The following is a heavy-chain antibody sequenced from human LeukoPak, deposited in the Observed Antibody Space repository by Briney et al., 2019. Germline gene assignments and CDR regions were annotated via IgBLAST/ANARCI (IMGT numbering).Heavy chain of an antibody. CDR2: ISGSGGST. J-gene: IGHJ4*02. V-gene: IGHV3-23*01. D-gene: IGHD5-18*01. CDR3: AKLWIQLWSYFDY. CDR1: GFTFSSYA. Sequence: PGASLRLSCAASGFTFSSYAMSWVRQAPGKGLEWVSAISGSGGSTYYADSVKGRFTISRDNSKNTLYLQMNSLRAEDTAVYYCAKLWIQLWSYFDYWGQGTLVTASS.